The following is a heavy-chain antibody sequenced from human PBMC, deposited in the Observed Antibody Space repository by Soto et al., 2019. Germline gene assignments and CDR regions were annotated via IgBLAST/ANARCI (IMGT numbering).Heavy chain of an antibody. V-gene: IGHV3-33*01. CDR3: ARIQLDTIMALDY. CDR2: VWSDGNNK. CDR1: GFTFNTYG. D-gene: IGHD5-18*01. J-gene: IGHJ4*02. Sequence: GGSLRLSCAASGFTFNTYGFHWVRQAPGKGLEWVAVVWSDGNNKYYADSVKGRFTISRDSPKNTLYLQMNSLRVEDTAVYYCARIQLDTIMALDYWGQGTPVTVSS.